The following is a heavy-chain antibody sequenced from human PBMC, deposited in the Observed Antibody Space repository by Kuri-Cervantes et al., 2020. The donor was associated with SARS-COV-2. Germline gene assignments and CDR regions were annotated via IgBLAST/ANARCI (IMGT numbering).Heavy chain of an antibody. V-gene: IGHV3-21*01. CDR3: ARGHASGPDY. CDR2: ISSSSSYI. J-gene: IGHJ4*02. D-gene: IGHD6-19*01. CDR1: GFTFSSYS. Sequence: GESLKISCAASGFTFSSYSMNWVRQAPGKGLEWVSSISSSSSYIYYADSVKGRFTISRDNAKNSLYLQMNSLRAEDTAVYYCARGHASGPDYWGQGTLVTVSS.